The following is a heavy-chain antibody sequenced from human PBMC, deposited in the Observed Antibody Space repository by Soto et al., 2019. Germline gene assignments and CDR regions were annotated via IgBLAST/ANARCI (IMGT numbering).Heavy chain of an antibody. CDR2: IYDGGST. CDR1: GGSISNVNDC. D-gene: IGHD7-27*01. V-gene: IGHV4-30-4*01. CDR3: ARGPSGDKVDN. J-gene: IGHJ3*02. Sequence: QVQLQEAGPGLVKPLETLALTCTVSGGSISNVNDCWSWIRQSPDKGLEWNVHIYDGGSTNNNPTLKSRITISVDTSKIQFSLKLSSVSKAATAGYYCARGPSGDKVDNWGQGINVTVS.